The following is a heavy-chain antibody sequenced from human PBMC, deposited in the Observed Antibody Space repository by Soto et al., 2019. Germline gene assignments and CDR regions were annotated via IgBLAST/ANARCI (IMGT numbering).Heavy chain of an antibody. J-gene: IGHJ4*02. CDR2: IYYSGST. CDR3: ARLGVSYDSSGRPTDFVFDY. D-gene: IGHD3-22*01. V-gene: IGHV4-31*03. Sequence: SETLSLTCTVSGGSISSGDYFWGWLRQHPGKGLECIGYIYYSGSTYPNPSLKSRLAISVDTFKSQFSLRLSSVTAADTAVYYCARLGVSYDSSGRPTDFVFDYWGQGVLVTVSS. CDR1: GGSISSGDYF.